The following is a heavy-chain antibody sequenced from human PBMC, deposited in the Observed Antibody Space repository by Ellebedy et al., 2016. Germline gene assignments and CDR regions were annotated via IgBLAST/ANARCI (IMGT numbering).Heavy chain of an antibody. CDR3: AKFSSPYSSSFAHDY. D-gene: IGHD6-6*01. J-gene: IGHJ4*02. CDR1: GFTFSSYA. V-gene: IGHV3-23*01. Sequence: GGSLRLXXAASGFTFSSYAMSWVRQAPGKGLEWVSAISGSGGSTYYADSVKGRFTISRDNSKNTLYLQMNSLRAEDTAVYYCAKFSSPYSSSFAHDYWGQGTLVTVSS. CDR2: ISGSGGST.